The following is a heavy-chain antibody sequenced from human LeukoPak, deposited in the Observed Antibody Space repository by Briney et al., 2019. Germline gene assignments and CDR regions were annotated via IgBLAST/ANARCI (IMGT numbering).Heavy chain of an antibody. CDR2: INHSGST. V-gene: IGHV4-34*01. CDR1: GGSFSGYY. CDR3: ARAYPNRYRTNYYYGMDV. D-gene: IGHD3-16*02. Sequence: SETLSLTCAVYGGSFSGYYWSWLRQPPGKGLEWIGEINHSGSTNYNPSLKSRVTISVDTSKNQFSLKLSSVTAADTAVYYCARAYPNRYRTNYYYGMDVWGQGTTVTVSS. J-gene: IGHJ6*02.